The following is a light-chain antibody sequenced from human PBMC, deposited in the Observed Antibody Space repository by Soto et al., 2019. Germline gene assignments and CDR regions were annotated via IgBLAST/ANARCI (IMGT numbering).Light chain of an antibody. CDR2: LNSDGGH. V-gene: IGLV4-69*01. CDR3: QTWGTGILV. CDR1: SRHSTYA. Sequence: QLVLTQSPSASASLGASVKLTCTLSSRHSTYAIAWHQHQPAKGPRFLMNLNSDGGHSKGDGIPDRFSGSSSGAERYLTISSLQSEDEADYYCQTWGTGILVFGGGTKLTVL. J-gene: IGLJ2*01.